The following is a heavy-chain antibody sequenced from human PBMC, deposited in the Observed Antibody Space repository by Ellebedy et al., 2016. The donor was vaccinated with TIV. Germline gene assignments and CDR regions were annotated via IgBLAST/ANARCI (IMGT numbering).Heavy chain of an antibody. V-gene: IGHV3-23*01. D-gene: IGHD3-10*01. CDR2: ISGSGGST. CDR1: GFTFSSYA. CDR3: ARDGFGIWYYGSGSHMAGDFDY. J-gene: IGHJ4*02. Sequence: GGSLRLSXAASGFTFSSYAMSWVRQAPGKGLEWVSAISGSGGSTYYADSVKGRFTISRDNAKNSLYLQMNSLRAEDTAVYYCARDGFGIWYYGSGSHMAGDFDYWGQGTLVTVSS.